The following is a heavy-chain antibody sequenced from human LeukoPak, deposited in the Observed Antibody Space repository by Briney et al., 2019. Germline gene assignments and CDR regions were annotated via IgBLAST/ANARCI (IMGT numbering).Heavy chain of an antibody. D-gene: IGHD4-11*01. CDR2: IRSKAYGGTT. CDR1: GFTFGDYA. J-gene: IGHJ4*02. V-gene: IGHV3-49*04. CDR3: TGDVYHRDYSNSFDY. Sequence: GGSLRLSCTASGFTFGDYAMSWVRQAPGKGLEWVGFIRSKAYGGTTEYAASVKGRFTISRDDSKSIAYLQMNSLKTEDTAVYYCTGDVYHRDYSNSFDYWGQGTLVTVSS.